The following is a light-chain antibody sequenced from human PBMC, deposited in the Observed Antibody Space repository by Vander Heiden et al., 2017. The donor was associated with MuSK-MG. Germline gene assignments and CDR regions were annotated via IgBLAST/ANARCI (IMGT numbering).Light chain of an antibody. J-gene: IGKJ2*01. CDR2: WAS. CDR1: QSLLYTSNNKNF. V-gene: IGKV4-1*01. Sequence: DIVMTQSPDSLPVSLGERASINCKSSQSLLYTSNNKNFLAWYQQKPGHPPRLLIYWASTRESGVPDRFSGSGSGTDFTLTISSLQAEHVAVYYCLRYDTTPSTFGQGTKLEIK. CDR3: LRYDTTPST.